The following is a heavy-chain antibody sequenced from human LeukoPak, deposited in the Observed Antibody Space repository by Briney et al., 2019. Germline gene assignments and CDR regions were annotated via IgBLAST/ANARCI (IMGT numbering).Heavy chain of an antibody. CDR1: GYNFTNYW. V-gene: IGHV5-51*01. CDR3: ARHLDYYDDSGYYYAPNLDY. Sequence: GGSLKIFCKGSGYNFTNYWIGWVRQMPGKALEWMGIIYPGDSGTRYSPSFQGQVTISADKSISTAYLQWSSVKASDTAMYYCARHLDYYDDSGYYYAPNLDYWGQGTLVTVSS. D-gene: IGHD3-22*01. J-gene: IGHJ4*02. CDR2: IYPGDSGT.